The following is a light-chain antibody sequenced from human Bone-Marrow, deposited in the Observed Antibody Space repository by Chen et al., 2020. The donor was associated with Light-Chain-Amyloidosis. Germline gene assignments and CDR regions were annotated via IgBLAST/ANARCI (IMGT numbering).Light chain of an antibody. CDR3: CSYAGSSTFGPYV. Sequence: QSALTQPASVSGSPGQPITISCPGTRSDVGSYNLVSWYQQHPGKAPKLMIYEVSKRPSGVSNRFSGSKSGNTASRTISGLQAEDEADYYCCSYAGSSTFGPYVFGTGTKVTVL. V-gene: IGLV2-23*02. CDR2: EVS. CDR1: RSDVGSYNL. J-gene: IGLJ1*01.